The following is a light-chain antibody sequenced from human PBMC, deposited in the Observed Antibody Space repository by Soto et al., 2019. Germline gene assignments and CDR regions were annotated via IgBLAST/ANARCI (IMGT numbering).Light chain of an antibody. CDR2: GAS. CDR3: QQDYNLPPT. CDR1: QSVSSSY. J-gene: IGKJ5*01. Sequence: EIVMTQSPDTLSLSPGERATLSCRASQSVSSSYLSWNQQKPGQAPRLLIYGASTRATGIPARFSGSGSGTDFTLTISSLQPEDFAVYYCQQDYNLPPTFGQGTRLEIK. V-gene: IGKV3D-7*01.